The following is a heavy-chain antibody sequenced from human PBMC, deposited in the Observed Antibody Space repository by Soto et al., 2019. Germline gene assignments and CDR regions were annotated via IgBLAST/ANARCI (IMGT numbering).Heavy chain of an antibody. CDR1: GYTFTSYG. Sequence: QVQLVQSGAEVKKPGASVKVSRKASGYTFTSYGISWVRQAPGQGLEWMGWISAYNGNTNYAQKPQRSLTVXTDTSTSTAYMELRSLRSDDTAVYYCARDLPPVDYWGQGTLVTVSS. V-gene: IGHV1-18*01. CDR2: ISAYNGNT. CDR3: ARDLPPVDY. J-gene: IGHJ4*02.